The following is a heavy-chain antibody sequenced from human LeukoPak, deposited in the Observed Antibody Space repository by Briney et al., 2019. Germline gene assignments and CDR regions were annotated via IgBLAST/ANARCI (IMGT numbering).Heavy chain of an antibody. CDR2: IYHSGST. CDR1: GGSISSGGYS. CDR3: AREFGARFDY. V-gene: IGHV4-30-2*01. J-gene: IGHJ4*02. D-gene: IGHD3-10*01. Sequence: SETLSLTCAVSGGSISSGGYSWSWIRQPPGKGLEWIGYIYHSGSTYYNPSLKSRVTISVVRSKNQFSLKLSSVTAADTAVYYCAREFGARFDYWGQGTLVTVSS.